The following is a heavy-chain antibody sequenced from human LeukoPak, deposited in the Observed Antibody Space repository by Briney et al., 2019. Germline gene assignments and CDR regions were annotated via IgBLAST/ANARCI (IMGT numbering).Heavy chain of an antibody. V-gene: IGHV1-69*01. CDR2: IIPIFGTA. CDR3: ARFGYDSSGSYYFDY. Sequence: SVKFSCKASGGTFSSYAISWVRQAPGQGLEWMGGIIPIFGTANYAQKFQGRVTITADESTSTAYMELSSLRSEDTAVYYCARFGYDSSGSYYFDYWGQGTLVTVSS. CDR1: GGTFSSYA. D-gene: IGHD3-22*01. J-gene: IGHJ4*02.